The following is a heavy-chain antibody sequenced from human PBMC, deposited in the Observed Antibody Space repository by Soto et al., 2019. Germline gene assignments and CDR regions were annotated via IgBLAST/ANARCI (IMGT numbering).Heavy chain of an antibody. CDR2: IYYSGST. Sequence: SETLSLTCTVSGGSISSYYWSWIRQPPGKGLEWIGYIYYSGSTNYNPSLKSRVTISVDTSKNQFSLKLSSVTAADTAVYYCARGNGDTRLFDYWGQGTLVTVSS. D-gene: IGHD4-17*01. CDR3: ARGNGDTRLFDY. CDR1: GGSISSYY. V-gene: IGHV4-59*01. J-gene: IGHJ4*02.